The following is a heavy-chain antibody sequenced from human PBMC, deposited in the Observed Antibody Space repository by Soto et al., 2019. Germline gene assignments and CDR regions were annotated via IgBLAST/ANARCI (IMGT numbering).Heavy chain of an antibody. D-gene: IGHD1-1*01. CDR2: FDPTDSFS. CDR3: ARHEEDRVLED. V-gene: IGHV5-10-1*01. J-gene: IGHJ4*02. CDR1: GYSFTTYW. Sequence: PGASLKISCQASGYSFTTYWITWVRQLPGKGLEWMGNFDPTDSFSNYSPSFQGHVTFSTDQSISTAYLHWSSLNASDTAMYFWARHEEDRVLEDWGQGP.